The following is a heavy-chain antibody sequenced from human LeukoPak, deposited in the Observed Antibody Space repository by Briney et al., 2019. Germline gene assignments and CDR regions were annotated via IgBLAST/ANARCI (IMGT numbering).Heavy chain of an antibody. V-gene: IGHV4-59*12. CDR1: GGSISSYY. CDR2: IYYSGST. J-gene: IGHJ5*02. CDR3: ATYWLSWFDP. D-gene: IGHD3-9*01. Sequence: PPETLSLTCTVSGGSISSYYWSWIRQPPGKGLEWIGYIYYSGSTNYNPSLKSRVTISVDTSKNQFSLKLGSVTAADTAVYYCATYWLSWFDPWGQGTLVTVSS.